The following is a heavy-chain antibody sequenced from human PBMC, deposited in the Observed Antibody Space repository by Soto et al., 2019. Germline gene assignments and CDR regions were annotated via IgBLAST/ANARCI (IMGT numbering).Heavy chain of an antibody. J-gene: IGHJ5*02. CDR1: GAALNSGNYY. D-gene: IGHD2-21*01. CDR3: ARLRIATNYYKWFDP. V-gene: IGHV4-31*03. Sequence: TLSLTCSVSGAALNSGNYYWSWIRQVPGKGLEWIGHIYVTGAVDYNPSLRDRITISQDTSERQFSLNLRLVTAADTAVYYFARLRIATNYYKWFDPWDQVTPVTVSS. CDR2: IYVTGAV.